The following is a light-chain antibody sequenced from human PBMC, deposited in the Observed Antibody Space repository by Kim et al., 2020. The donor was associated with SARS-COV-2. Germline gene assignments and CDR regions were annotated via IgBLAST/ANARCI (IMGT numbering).Light chain of an antibody. CDR3: QQYGSSPIT. CDR2: GAS. V-gene: IGKV3-20*01. J-gene: IGKJ5*01. Sequence: EIVLTQSPGTLSLSPGERATLSCRASQSVTSSYLTWYQQKPGQAPRLLIYGASSRATGIPDRFSGSGSGTDFTLTISRLESEDFVVYYCQQYGSSPITFGQGTRLEIK. CDR1: QSVTSSY.